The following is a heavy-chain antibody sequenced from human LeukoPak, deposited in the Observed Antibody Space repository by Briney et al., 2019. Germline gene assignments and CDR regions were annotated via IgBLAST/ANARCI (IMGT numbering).Heavy chain of an antibody. CDR2: ISSDVNNK. J-gene: IGHJ4*02. Sequence: GGSLRLSCAASGFTFSSYAIHWVRQAPGKGLEWVAVISSDVNNKYYADSVKGRFTISRDNSKNTLYLQMNSLRAEDTAVYYCARDWFSRSGYYSYYFDYWGQGTLVTVSS. D-gene: IGHD3-3*01. CDR1: GFTFSSYA. CDR3: ARDWFSRSGYYSYYFDY. V-gene: IGHV3-30-3*01.